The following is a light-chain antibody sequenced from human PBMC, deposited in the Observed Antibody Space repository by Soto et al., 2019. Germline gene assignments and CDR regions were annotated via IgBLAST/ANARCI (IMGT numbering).Light chain of an antibody. J-gene: IGLJ2*01. V-gene: IGLV2-14*01. Sequence: QSALTQPASVSGSPGQSITISCTGTSSDVGGYNYVSWYQQHPGKAPKLMIYDVSNRPSGVSNRFSGSKSGNTASLTISGLHAEDEADYYCGSYISRNTRLFGGGTKLTVL. CDR1: SSDVGGYNY. CDR3: GSYISRNTRL. CDR2: DVS.